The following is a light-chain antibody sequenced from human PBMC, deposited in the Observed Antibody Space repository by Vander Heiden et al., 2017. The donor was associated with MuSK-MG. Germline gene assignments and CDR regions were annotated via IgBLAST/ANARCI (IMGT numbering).Light chain of an antibody. CDR3: QSSDSSMSGSEV. CDR1: GSNIGAGFS. J-gene: IGLJ3*02. Sequence: QSVLTQPHSVSGPPGQRVTISCTGSGSNIGAGFSVHWYQQRPGKAPKLLIYSDSYRPSGVPDRFSGSKSGTSASLAITGLQPEDEADYYCQSSDSSMSGSEVFGGGTKLTVL. CDR2: SDS. V-gene: IGLV1-40*01.